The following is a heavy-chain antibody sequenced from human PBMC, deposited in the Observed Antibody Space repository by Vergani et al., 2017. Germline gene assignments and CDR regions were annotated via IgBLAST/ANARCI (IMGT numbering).Heavy chain of an antibody. J-gene: IGHJ3*02. D-gene: IGHD3-3*01. CDR3: ARSVGSGYRPDAVDI. CDR1: GFTFSSYG. V-gene: IGHV3-33*01. CDR2: IWYDGSNK. Sequence: QVQLVESGGGVVQPGRSLRLSCAASGFTFSSYGMHWVRQAPGKGLEWVAVIWYDGSNKYYADSVKGRFTISRDNSKNTLYLQMNSLRAEDTDVYYCARSVGSGYRPDAVDIWGQGTMVTVSS.